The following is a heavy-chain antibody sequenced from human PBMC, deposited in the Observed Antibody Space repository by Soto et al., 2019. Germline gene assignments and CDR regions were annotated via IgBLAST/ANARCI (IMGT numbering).Heavy chain of an antibody. CDR2: IYPGDSDT. J-gene: IGHJ6*02. CDR3: GAWIFYYGIPV. V-gene: IGHV5-51*01. CDR1: GYTFTHYW. D-gene: IGHD1-1*01. Sequence: GESLKVSCKGSGYTFTHYWIGWVRQMPGKGLEGMGIIYPGDSDTKYNPSFQAQDTITADKTITTTYLRWTSLKASDTAIYFCGAWIFYYGIPVRGQATTVTVSS.